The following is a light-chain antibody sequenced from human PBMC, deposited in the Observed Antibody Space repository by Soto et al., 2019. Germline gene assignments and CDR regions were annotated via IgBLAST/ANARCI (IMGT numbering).Light chain of an antibody. J-gene: IGLJ1*01. CDR1: SSDVGGYDY. V-gene: IGLV2-8*01. Sequence: QSFLTQPPSVSGAPGRRVTISCTGTSSDVGGYDYVSWYQQHPGKAPKLMIYEVTKRPSGVPDRFSGSKSGNTASLTVSGLQAEDEADYYCSSYAGSNNFVFGTGTKVTVL. CDR3: SSYAGSNNFV. CDR2: EVT.